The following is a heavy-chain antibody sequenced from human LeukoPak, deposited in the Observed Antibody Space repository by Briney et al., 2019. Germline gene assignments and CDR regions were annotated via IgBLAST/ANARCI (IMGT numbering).Heavy chain of an antibody. J-gene: IGHJ4*02. CDR1: XFTXXXYA. CDR2: ISGSGGST. D-gene: IGHD5-18*01. CDR3: AKDTAMVGGYFDY. Sequence: AAXXFTXXXYAMSWVRQAPGKGLEGVSAISGSGGSTYYADSVKGRFTIYRDNSKNTLYLQMDSLRAEDTAVYYCAKDTAMVGGYFDYWGQGTLVTVSS. V-gene: IGHV3-23*01.